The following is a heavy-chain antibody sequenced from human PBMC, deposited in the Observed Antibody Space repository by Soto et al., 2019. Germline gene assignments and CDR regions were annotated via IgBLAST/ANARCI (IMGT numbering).Heavy chain of an antibody. CDR1: AESFSGYF. CDR3: ARGQWLQRSEY. D-gene: IGHD6-19*01. Sequence: QVQLQQWGAGLLKPSETLSLTCGVYAESFSGYFWNWIRQPPGKGLEWIGEINHSGNINYNPSLRSRVTITLDTSKNQCSLNPSSVTAADTAVYYCARGQWLQRSEYWGQGTLVTVSS. J-gene: IGHJ4*02. CDR2: INHSGNI. V-gene: IGHV4-34*01.